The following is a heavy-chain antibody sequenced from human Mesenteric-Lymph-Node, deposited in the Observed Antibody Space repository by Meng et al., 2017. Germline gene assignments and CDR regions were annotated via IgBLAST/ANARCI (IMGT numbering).Heavy chain of an antibody. V-gene: IGHV4-34*01. CDR1: GGSSSGYY. J-gene: IGHJ5*02. CDR3: ARGHYGSGSPQVSDP. D-gene: IGHD3-10*01. Sequence: QVQHQQVGAGLLKPSATLPLTSVVYGGSSSGYYWSWFRQPPGKGLEWIGEINHSGSTNYNPSLKSRVTISVDTSKNQFSLKLSSVTAADTAVYYCARGHYGSGSPQVSDPWGQGTLVTVSS. CDR2: INHSGST.